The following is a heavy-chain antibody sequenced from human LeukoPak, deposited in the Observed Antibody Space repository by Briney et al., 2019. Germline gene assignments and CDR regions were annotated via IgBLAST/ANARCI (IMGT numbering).Heavy chain of an antibody. CDR3: ARGGYCSSTSCYTSLNWFDP. Sequence: GGSLRLSCAASGFTFSSYWMHWVRQAPGKGLVLVSRINSDGSSTNYADSVKGRFTISRDNAKSTLYLQMNSLRAEDTAVYFCARGGYCSSTSCYTSLNWFDPWGQGTLVTVSS. V-gene: IGHV3-74*01. D-gene: IGHD2-2*02. CDR1: GFTFSSYW. J-gene: IGHJ5*02. CDR2: INSDGSST.